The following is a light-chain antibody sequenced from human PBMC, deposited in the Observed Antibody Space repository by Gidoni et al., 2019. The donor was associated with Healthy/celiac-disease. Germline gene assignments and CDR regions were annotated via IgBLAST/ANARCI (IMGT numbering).Light chain of an antibody. CDR2: GAS. V-gene: IGKV3-20*01. J-gene: IGKJ4*02. Sequence: EIVLTPSPGTLSLSPGERATLSCRASQSVSSSYLAWYQQKPGQAPRLLIYGASSRATGIPDRFSGSGSGTDFTLTISRLEPEDFAVYYCQQYGSSLFGGXTKVEIK. CDR3: QQYGSSL. CDR1: QSVSSSY.